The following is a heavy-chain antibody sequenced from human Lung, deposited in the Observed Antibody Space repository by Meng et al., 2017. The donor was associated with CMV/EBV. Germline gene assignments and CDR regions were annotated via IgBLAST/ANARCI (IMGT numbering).Heavy chain of an antibody. J-gene: IGHJ5*02. CDR3: ARGVGYCSSTSCQVWFDP. D-gene: IGHD2-2*01. CDR2: INPNSGGT. V-gene: IGHV1-2*02. CDR1: GYTFTGYY. Sequence: ASVTVSCKASGYTFTGYYMHWVRQAPGQGLEWMGWINPNSGGTNYAQKFQGRVTMTRDTSISTAYMELSRLRSDDTAVYYCARGVGYCSSTSCQVWFDPWGQGTXVTVSS.